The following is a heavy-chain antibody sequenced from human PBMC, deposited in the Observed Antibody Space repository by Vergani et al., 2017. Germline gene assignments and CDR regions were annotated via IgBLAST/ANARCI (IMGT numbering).Heavy chain of an antibody. J-gene: IGHJ3*02. CDR3: ARRRIAAPVGPAFDI. D-gene: IGHD6-6*01. CDR1: GGSFSGYY. V-gene: IGHV4-34*01. CDR2: INHSGST. Sequence: QVQLQQWGAGLLKPSETLSLTCAVYGGSFSGYYWSWIRQPPGKGLEWIGEINHSGSTNYNPSLKSRVTISVDTSKNQFSLKLSSVTAADTAVYYCARRRIAAPVGPAFDIWGQGTMVTVSS.